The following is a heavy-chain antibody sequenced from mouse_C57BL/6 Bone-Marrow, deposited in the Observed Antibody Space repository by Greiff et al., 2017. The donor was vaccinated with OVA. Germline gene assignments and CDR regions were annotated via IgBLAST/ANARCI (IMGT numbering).Heavy chain of an antibody. Sequence: EVKLVESGGGLVQPKGSLKLSCAASGFSFNTYAMNWVRPAPGTGLEWVARIRSKSNNYATYYADSVKDRFTISRDDSESMLYLQMNNLKTEDTAMYYCVSYYYGSPYAMDYWGQGTSVTVSS. D-gene: IGHD1-1*01. CDR1: GFSFNTYA. CDR2: IRSKSNNYAT. J-gene: IGHJ4*01. V-gene: IGHV10-1*01. CDR3: VSYYYGSPYAMDY.